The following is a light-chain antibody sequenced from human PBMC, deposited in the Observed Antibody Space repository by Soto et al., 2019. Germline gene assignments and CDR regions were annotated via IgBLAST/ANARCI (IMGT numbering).Light chain of an antibody. J-gene: IGLJ3*02. CDR3: AAWDDSLKGWV. Sequence: QSALTQPPSASGTPGQRVTISCSGSSSNIGSHPVDWYQHLPGMAPKLLIYSTDQRPSGITDRFSGSKSGTSASLAISGLQSEDEADYYCAAWDDSLKGWVFGGGTKVTVL. CDR1: SSNIGSHP. CDR2: STD. V-gene: IGLV1-44*01.